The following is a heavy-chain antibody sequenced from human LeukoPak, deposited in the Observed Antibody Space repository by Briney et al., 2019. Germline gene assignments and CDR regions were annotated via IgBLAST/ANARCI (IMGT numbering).Heavy chain of an antibody. CDR3: AKAPTATVVFFES. CDR2: FSASGGST. J-gene: IGHJ4*02. D-gene: IGHD2-8*02. Sequence: GGSLRLSCAASGFTFSNHGMNWVRQAPGKGLEWVSSFSASGGSTYYGGSVKGRFTISRDNSKNIMFLQMNSLRAEDTAIYYCAKAPTATVVFFESWGQGSLVIVSS. CDR1: GFTFSNHG. V-gene: IGHV3-23*01.